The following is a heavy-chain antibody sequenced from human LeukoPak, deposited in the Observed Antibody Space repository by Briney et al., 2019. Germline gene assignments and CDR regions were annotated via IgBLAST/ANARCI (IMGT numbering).Heavy chain of an antibody. Sequence: SGPTLVNPTQTLTLTCTFSGFLLSTSGVGVGWIRQPPGKALEWLALIYWDDDKRYSPSLKSRLTITKDTSKNQVVLTMTNMDPVNTATYYCAHSILAAAGTDFDYWGQGTLVTVSS. D-gene: IGHD6-13*01. CDR1: GFLLSTSGVG. J-gene: IGHJ4*02. V-gene: IGHV2-5*02. CDR2: IYWDDDK. CDR3: AHSILAAAGTDFDY.